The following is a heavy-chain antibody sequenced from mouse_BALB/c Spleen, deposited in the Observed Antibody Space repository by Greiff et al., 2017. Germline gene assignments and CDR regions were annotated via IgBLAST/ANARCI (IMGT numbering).Heavy chain of an antibody. V-gene: IGHV1-55*01. CDR2: IYPGSGST. J-gene: IGHJ3*01. CDR1: GYNFTSYW. D-gene: IGHD2-4*01. CDR3: ARCDSDGAWFAY. Sequence: VQLQQPGAELVKPGTSVKLSCKASGYNFTSYWINWVKLRPGQGLEWIGDIYPGSGSTNYNEKFKSKATLTVDTSSSTDYMQLSSLASEDSALYFCARCDSDGAWFAYWGQGTLVTVSA.